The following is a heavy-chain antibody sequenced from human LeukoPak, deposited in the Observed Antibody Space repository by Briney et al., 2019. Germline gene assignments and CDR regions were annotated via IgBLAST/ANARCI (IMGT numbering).Heavy chain of an antibody. V-gene: IGHV4-4*02. J-gene: IGHJ4*02. CDR3: ARGPYGDATNYFDY. Sequence: PSGTLSLTCAVSGGSISSSNWWSWVRQPPGKGLEWIGEIYHSGSTNYNPSLKSRVTISVDKSKNQFSLKLSSVTAADTAVYYCARGPYGDATNYFDYWGQGTLVTVSS. CDR2: IYHSGST. CDR1: GGSISSSNW. D-gene: IGHD4-17*01.